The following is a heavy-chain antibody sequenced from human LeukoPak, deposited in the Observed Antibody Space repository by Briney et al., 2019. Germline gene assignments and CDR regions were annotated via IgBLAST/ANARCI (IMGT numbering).Heavy chain of an antibody. V-gene: IGHV3-7*01. J-gene: IGHJ4*02. D-gene: IGHD6-6*01. Sequence: GGSLRLSCAASGFTFSSYWMSWVRQAPGKGLEWVANIKQDGSEKYYVDSVKGRFTISRDNAKNSLYLQMNSLRAEDTAMYYCARVGLSIAARPGGLNYWGQGTLVTVSS. CDR3: ARVGLSIAARPGGLNY. CDR2: IKQDGSEK. CDR1: GFTFSSYW.